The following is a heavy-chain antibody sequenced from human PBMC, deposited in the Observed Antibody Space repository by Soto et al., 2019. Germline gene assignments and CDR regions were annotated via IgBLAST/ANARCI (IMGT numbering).Heavy chain of an antibody. D-gene: IGHD3-3*01. CDR3: AHRVLRTVFGLVTTTAIYFDF. Sequence: QITLNESGPTQVKPRQTLTLTCTFSGFSLTTSGVGVGWIRQSPGKAPEWLALFYWDDDKRYSQSLKSRLTITKDTSKNQVVLTMADLDPADRATYYCAHRVLRTVFGLVTTTAIYFDFWGQGTPVAVSS. CDR1: GFSLTTSGVG. CDR2: FYWDDDK. V-gene: IGHV2-5*02. J-gene: IGHJ4*02.